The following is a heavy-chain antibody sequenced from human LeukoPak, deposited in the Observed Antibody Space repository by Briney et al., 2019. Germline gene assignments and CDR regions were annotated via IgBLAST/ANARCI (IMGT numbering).Heavy chain of an antibody. D-gene: IGHD4-17*01. J-gene: IGHJ4*02. Sequence: GGSLRLSCAASGFTFSSYAMNWVRQAPGKGLEWVSSISASGAITFYADSVKGRFTISRDNSRNTLDLKMNSLREEDTAIYYCTKADTTDDYDEYVEAAIDYWGQGTLVTVSS. CDR1: GFTFSSYA. CDR2: ISASGAIT. V-gene: IGHV3-23*01. CDR3: TKADTTDDYDEYVEAAIDY.